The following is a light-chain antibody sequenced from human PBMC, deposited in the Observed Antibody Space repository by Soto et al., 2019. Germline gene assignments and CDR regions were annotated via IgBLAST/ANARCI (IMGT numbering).Light chain of an antibody. CDR2: KAC. V-gene: IGKV1-5*03. J-gene: IGKJ1*01. Sequence: DIQMTQAPSTLSASVGDRVTITCRASQSISSWWAGYQQKPGKAPQLLIYKACSLESGVQSRFSSSGSGTEFTLTISRLQPDECATYYCQRYNMYRTCGQGTKVDIK. CDR3: QRYNMYRT. CDR1: QSISSW.